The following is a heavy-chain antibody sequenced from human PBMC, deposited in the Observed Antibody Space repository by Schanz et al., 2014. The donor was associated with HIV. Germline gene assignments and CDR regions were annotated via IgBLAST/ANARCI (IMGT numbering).Heavy chain of an antibody. CDR3: AREPSFSGLDV. V-gene: IGHV1-2*02. Sequence: QMQLVQSGAEVKKPGASVKVSCKASGYTFTGYCLHWIRQAPGQGLEWMGWFNPNSGGRIYPQKFEGRVTMTRDTSISTAYMELSSLRYDDTAVYYCAREPSFSGLDVWGQGTTVIVSS. CDR1: GYTFTGYC. D-gene: IGHD6-6*01. J-gene: IGHJ6*02. CDR2: FNPNSGGR.